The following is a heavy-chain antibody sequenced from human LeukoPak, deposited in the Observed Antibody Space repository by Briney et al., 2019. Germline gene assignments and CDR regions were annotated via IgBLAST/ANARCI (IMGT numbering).Heavy chain of an antibody. CDR1: GFTYSSYA. V-gene: IGHV3-23*01. D-gene: IGHD5-18*01. Sequence: TGGSLRLSCAASGFTYSSYAMSWVRQAPGKGLEGVSTISGSGDTYYVDSVKGRFTISRDNSKNTLYLQMNSLRAEDTAVYYCAKEGGYNYGYLDYWGQGSLVTVSS. CDR3: AKEGGYNYGYLDY. CDR2: ISGSGDT. J-gene: IGHJ4*02.